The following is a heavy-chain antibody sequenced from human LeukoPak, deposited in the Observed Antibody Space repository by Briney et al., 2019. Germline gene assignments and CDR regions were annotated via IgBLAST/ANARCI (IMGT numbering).Heavy chain of an antibody. CDR1: GGSFSGYY. CDR3: ARGSYDSSGPPSYYYGMDV. D-gene: IGHD3-22*01. V-gene: IGHV4-34*01. Sequence: PSETLSLTCAVYGGSFSGYYWSWIRQPPGKGLEWLGEVNHSGSTNYNPSLKSRVTISVDTSKNQFSLKLSSVTAADTAVYYCARGSYDSSGPPSYYYGMDVWGQGTTVTVSS. CDR2: VNHSGST. J-gene: IGHJ6*02.